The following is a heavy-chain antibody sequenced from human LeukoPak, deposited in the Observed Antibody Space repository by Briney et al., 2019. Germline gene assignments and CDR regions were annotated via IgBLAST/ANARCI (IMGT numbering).Heavy chain of an antibody. CDR2: TRSKANSYTT. J-gene: IGHJ4*02. V-gene: IGHV3-72*01. CDR3: ARGPDYFDY. CDR1: GFTFSDHY. Sequence: GGSLRLSCAASGFTFSDHYMDWVRQAPGKGLEWVGRTRSKANSYTTEYAASVKGRFTISRDDSKNSLYLQMNSLKTEDTAVYYCARGPDYFDYWGQGTLVTVSS.